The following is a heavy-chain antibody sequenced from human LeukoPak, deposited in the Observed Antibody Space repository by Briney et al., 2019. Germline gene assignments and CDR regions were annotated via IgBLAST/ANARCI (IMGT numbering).Heavy chain of an antibody. Sequence: SVKVSCKASGGTFSSYAISCVRQAPGQGLEWMGRIIPIFGIANYAQKFQGRVTITADKSTSTAYMELSSLRSEDTAVYYCAGPLEFGIFGVVTTPPDVWGQGTTVTVSS. CDR3: AGPLEFGIFGVVTTPPDV. J-gene: IGHJ6*02. D-gene: IGHD3-3*01. CDR1: GGTFSSYA. V-gene: IGHV1-69*04. CDR2: IIPIFGIA.